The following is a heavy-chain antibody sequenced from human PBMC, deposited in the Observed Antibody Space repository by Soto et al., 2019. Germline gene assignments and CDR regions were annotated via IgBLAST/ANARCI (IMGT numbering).Heavy chain of an antibody. CDR2: INSDGSST. CDR1: GFTFSSYW. J-gene: IGHJ3*02. Sequence: GGSLRLSCAASGFTFSSYWMHWVRQAPGKGLVWVSRINSDGSSTSYADSVKGRFTISRDNAKNTLYLQMNSLRAEDTAVYYCARSPSAQDPNAFDIWGQGTMVTVSS. CDR3: ARSPSAQDPNAFDI. V-gene: IGHV3-74*01.